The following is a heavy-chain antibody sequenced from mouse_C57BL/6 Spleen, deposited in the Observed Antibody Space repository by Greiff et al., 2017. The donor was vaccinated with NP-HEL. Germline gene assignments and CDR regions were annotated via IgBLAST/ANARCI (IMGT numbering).Heavy chain of an antibody. D-gene: IGHD1-1*01. V-gene: IGHV1-53*01. CDR2: INPSNGGT. CDR3: ARGGITTVVARDY. J-gene: IGHJ2*01. CDR1: GYTFTSYW. Sequence: VQLQQPGTELVKPGASVKLSCKASGYTFTSYWMHWVKQRPGQGLEWIGNINPSNGGTNYNEKFKSKATLTVDKSSSTAYMQLSSLTSEDSAVYYCARGGITTVVARDYWGQGTTLTVSS.